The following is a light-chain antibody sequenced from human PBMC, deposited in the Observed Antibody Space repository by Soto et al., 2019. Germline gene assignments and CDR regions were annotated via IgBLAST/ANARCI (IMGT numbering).Light chain of an antibody. CDR2: DAS. J-gene: IGKJ5*01. Sequence: EMGMRQSPGTLHVAPGEGATLPSRVSQSASSNLARYPLNPCQAPRLLTYDASNRATGIPARFSGSGSGTDFTLTICSLQSEDFAVYYCQQYDNWPPITFGQGTRLEIK. CDR3: QQYDNWPPIT. V-gene: IGKV3D-15*01. CDR1: QSASSN.